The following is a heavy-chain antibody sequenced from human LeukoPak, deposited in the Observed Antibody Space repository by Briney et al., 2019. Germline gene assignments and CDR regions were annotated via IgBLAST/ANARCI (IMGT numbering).Heavy chain of an antibody. CDR1: GFTFSSYS. J-gene: IGHJ4*02. D-gene: IGHD3-10*01. Sequence: GGSLRLSCAASGFTFSSYSMNWVRQAPGKGLEWVSYISSSSSTIYYADSVKGRFTISRDNAKNSLYLQMNSLRAEDTAVYYCARGLTGSITMVRGASDYWGQGTLVTVSS. CDR2: ISSSSSTI. CDR3: ARGLTGSITMVRGASDY. V-gene: IGHV3-48*04.